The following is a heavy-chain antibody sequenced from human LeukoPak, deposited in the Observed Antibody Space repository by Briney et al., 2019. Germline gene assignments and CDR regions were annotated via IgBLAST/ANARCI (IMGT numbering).Heavy chain of an antibody. CDR2: ISAYNGNT. Sequence: ASVKVSCKASGYTFTSYGISWVRQAPGQGLEWMGWISAYNGNTNYAQKLQGRVTMTTDTSTRTAYMELRSLRSDDTAVYYCARDRTVLRYFDWSTWGQGTLVTVSS. CDR1: GYTFTSYG. J-gene: IGHJ5*02. D-gene: IGHD3-9*01. CDR3: ARDRTVLRYFDWST. V-gene: IGHV1-18*01.